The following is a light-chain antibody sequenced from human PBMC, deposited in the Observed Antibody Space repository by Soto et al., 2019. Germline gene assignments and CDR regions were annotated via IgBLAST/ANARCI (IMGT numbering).Light chain of an antibody. CDR1: QSVLYSSKNKNY. V-gene: IGKV4-1*01. J-gene: IGKJ1*01. CDR3: QQYYRSSWT. CDR2: WAS. Sequence: DILMTQSPDSLAVSLGERATINCKSSQSVLYSSKNKNYSAWYQQKPGQAPKLLIYWASTRESGVPDRFSGSGSGTDFTLTISSLQAEDATVYYCQQYYRSSWTFGQGTKVDIK.